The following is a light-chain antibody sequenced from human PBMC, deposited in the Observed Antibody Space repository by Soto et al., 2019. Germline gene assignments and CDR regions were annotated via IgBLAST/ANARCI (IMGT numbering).Light chain of an antibody. CDR1: QSVSSN. CDR3: QQYNNWPVT. V-gene: IGKV3-15*01. CDR2: GET. Sequence: IVMTQSPATLSVSPGERATLSCRASQSVSSNLAWYQQKPGQAHRLLIYGETTRATGIPASFSGSGSGTDFTLTISSLQSEDFAVYYCQQYNNWPVTFGQGTKLEIK. J-gene: IGKJ2*01.